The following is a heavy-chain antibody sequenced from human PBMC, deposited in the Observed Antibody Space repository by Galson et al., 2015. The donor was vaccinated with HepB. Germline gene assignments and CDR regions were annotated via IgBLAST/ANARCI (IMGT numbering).Heavy chain of an antibody. D-gene: IGHD3-10*01. CDR1: GFTFSNYA. CDR2: ISGSGGST. J-gene: IGHJ4*02. Sequence: SLRLSCAASGFTFSNYAMSWVRQAPGKGLEWVSLISGSGGSTYYADSAKGRFTISRDNSKNTLYLQINSLRAEDTAIYYCAKRAGSGTRGTYFDSWGQGTLVTVSS. CDR3: AKRAGSGTRGTYFDS. V-gene: IGHV3-23*01.